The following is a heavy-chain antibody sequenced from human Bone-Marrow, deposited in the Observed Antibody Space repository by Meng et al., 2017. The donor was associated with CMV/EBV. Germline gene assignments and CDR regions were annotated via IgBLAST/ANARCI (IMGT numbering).Heavy chain of an antibody. CDR1: GGSISSYY. D-gene: IGHD2-2*01. Sequence: SETLSLTCTVSGGSISSYYWSWIRQPPGKGLEWIGYIYYSGSTNYNPSLKSRVTISVDTSKNQFSLKLSSVTAADTAVYYCARDVVPAAEPNNWFDSWGQGTLVTVSS. V-gene: IGHV4-59*01. CDR2: IYYSGST. J-gene: IGHJ5*01. CDR3: ARDVVPAAEPNNWFDS.